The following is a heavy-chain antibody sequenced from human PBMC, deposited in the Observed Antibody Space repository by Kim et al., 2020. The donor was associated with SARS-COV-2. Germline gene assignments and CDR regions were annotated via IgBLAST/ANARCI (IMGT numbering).Heavy chain of an antibody. CDR2: LSWNSGVI. CDR3: AKDLVSSSFRAFHI. Sequence: GGSLRLSCAASGFTFGDFAMHWVRQVPGKGLEWVSGLSWNSGVIGYADSVKGRFTISRHNAENSLYLQMNSLRAEDTAFYYCAKDLVSSSFRAFHIWGRGTMLTVSS. D-gene: IGHD6-6*01. J-gene: IGHJ3*02. CDR1: GFTFGDFA. V-gene: IGHV3-9*01.